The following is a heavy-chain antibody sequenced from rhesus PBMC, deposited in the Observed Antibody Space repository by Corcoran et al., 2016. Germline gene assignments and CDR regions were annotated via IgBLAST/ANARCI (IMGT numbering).Heavy chain of an antibody. J-gene: IGHJ5-1*01. V-gene: IGHV4-106*01. CDR1: GGSISDDYY. Sequence: QVQLQESGPGLVKPSETLSLTCAVSGGSISDDYYWSWIRQPPGKGLEWIGYIYGSGGGTKYNPSLKNRVTISIDTSKIQFYLKLSSVTAADTAVYYCARDQNGFDVWGPGVLVTVSS. CDR3: ARDQNGFDV. CDR2: IYGSGGGT.